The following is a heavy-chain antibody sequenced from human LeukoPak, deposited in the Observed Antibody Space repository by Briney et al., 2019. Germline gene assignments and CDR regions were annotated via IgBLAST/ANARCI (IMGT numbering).Heavy chain of an antibody. CDR1: GFTFSSYA. Sequence: GGSLRLSCAASGFTFSSYAMHWVRQAPGKGLEWVAVISYDGSNKYYADSVKGRFTISRDNSKNTLYLQMNSLRAEDTAVYYCARDLSNWSALDYWRQGTLVTVSS. CDR2: ISYDGSNK. D-gene: IGHD1-1*01. J-gene: IGHJ4*02. V-gene: IGHV3-30*01. CDR3: ARDLSNWSALDY.